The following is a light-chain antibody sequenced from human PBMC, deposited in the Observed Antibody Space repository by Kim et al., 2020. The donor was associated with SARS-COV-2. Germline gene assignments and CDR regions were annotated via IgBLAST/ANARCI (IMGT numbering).Light chain of an antibody. Sequence: AFKGDSNASTCRASQDIRNDLGWYQLIPGRAPKRLIYGAFSLQNGVPSRFSGSGSWTEFTLTISSVQPEDFAAYFCLQHSTYPITFGQGTRLEIK. CDR2: GAF. V-gene: IGKV1-17*01. J-gene: IGKJ5*01. CDR3: LQHSTYPIT. CDR1: QDIRND.